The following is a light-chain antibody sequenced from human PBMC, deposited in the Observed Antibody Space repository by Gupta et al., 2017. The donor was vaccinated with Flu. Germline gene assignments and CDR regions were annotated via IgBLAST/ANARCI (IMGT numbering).Light chain of an antibody. CDR3: QQGDSTPQT. Sequence: DIQMTQSPSSLSASVGDRVTISCRASQSVSNFLHWYQQKPGKAPKLLIFGAFTLQGGVPSRFSGSGSGTDFTLTINRLQPEDFATYYCQQGDSTPQTFGRGTTVEIK. CDR1: QSVSNF. V-gene: IGKV1-39*01. J-gene: IGKJ4*02. CDR2: GAF.